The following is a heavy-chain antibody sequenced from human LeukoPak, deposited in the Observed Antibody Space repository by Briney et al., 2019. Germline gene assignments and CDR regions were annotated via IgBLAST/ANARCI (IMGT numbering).Heavy chain of an antibody. CDR3: ARDNYGGVTKFDP. J-gene: IGHJ5*02. V-gene: IGHV4-59*01. D-gene: IGHD3-16*01. CDR2: ISYSGGT. CDR1: GGSINNYF. Sequence: SETLSLTCAVSGGSINNYFWSWIRQPPGKGLEWIGYISYSGGTNYNPSLKSRVTISVDTSKNQFSLRLNSVTTAETAVYYCARDNYGGVTKFDPWGQGALVTVSS.